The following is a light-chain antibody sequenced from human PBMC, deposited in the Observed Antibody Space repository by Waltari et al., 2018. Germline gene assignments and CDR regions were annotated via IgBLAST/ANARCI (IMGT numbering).Light chain of an antibody. CDR3: ASWENSLNVVV. CDR2: SNK. V-gene: IGLV1-44*01. CDR1: SSNIGTET. J-gene: IGLJ2*01. Sequence: QSVLTQPPSASGTPGQRVTISCSGSSSNIGTETVTWYQQLPGTAPTLLIYSNKQRPSGVPDRFSGSKSGTSASLAISGLQPEDEADYYCASWENSLNVVVFGGGTKLTVL.